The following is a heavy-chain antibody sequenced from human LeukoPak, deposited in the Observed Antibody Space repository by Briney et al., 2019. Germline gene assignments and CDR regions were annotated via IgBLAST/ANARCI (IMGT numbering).Heavy chain of an antibody. CDR1: GGSISSYY. V-gene: IGHV4-59*08. Sequence: SETLSLTCTVSGGSISSYYWSWIRQPPGKGLEWIGYIDYSGSTIYNPSLRSRVTISVDRSKNQFSLKVRSVTAADTAVYYCARLNGGYWGQGTLVTVSS. J-gene: IGHJ4*02. CDR2: IDYSGST. CDR3: ARLNGGY. D-gene: IGHD1-1*01.